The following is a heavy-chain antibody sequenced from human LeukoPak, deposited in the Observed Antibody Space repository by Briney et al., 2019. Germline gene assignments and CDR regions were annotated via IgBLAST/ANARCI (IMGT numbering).Heavy chain of an antibody. CDR3: AKVRGYSYGLYV. V-gene: IGHV4-34*01. CDR1: GGSFSGYY. Sequence: ETLSLTCAVYGGSFSGYYWSWIRQPPGKGLEWIGEINHSGSTNYNPSLKSRVTISVDTSKNQFSLKLSSVTAADTAVYYCAKVRGYSYGLYVWGQGTTVTVSS. J-gene: IGHJ6*02. CDR2: INHSGST. D-gene: IGHD5-18*01.